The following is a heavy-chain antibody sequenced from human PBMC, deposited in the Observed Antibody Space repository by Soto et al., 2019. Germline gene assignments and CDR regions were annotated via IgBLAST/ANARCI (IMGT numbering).Heavy chain of an antibody. CDR1: CYTFYSHS. J-gene: IGHJ6*02. Sequence: ASVKVSCKAPCYTFYSHSISLFRHAPGQGLEWMGRISADNINTKYAQKFRGRVTMTTDTSTSTVYLELRNLRSDDTAVYYCARCIQEDYYYGMDVWGQGTTVTVSS. CDR2: ISADNINT. D-gene: IGHD5-18*01. CDR3: ARCIQEDYYYGMDV. V-gene: IGHV1-18*01.